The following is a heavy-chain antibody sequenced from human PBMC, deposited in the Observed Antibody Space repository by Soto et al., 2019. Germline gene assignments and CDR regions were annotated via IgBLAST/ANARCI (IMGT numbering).Heavy chain of an antibody. CDR1: GFSLSTSGVG. CDR2: IYWDDDK. V-gene: IGHV2-5*02. CDR3: ARRTPQLFKSPSFYAMDV. D-gene: IGHD6-13*01. J-gene: IGHJ6*02. Sequence: QITLKESGPTLVQPTQTLTLTCIVSGFSLSTSGVGVDWIRQSPVKALEWLALIYWDDDKRYSPSLKSSLHITKDPSKTQVVLTMHNMGPMATATYHCARRTPQLFKSPSFYAMDVWGQGTTVTVSS.